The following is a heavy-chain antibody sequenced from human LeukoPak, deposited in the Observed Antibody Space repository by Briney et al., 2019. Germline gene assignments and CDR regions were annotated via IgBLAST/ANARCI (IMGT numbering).Heavy chain of an antibody. D-gene: IGHD6-13*01. V-gene: IGHV4-31*03. CDR3: ARGGIAAAVYY. Sequence: SETLSLTCTVSGGSISSGGYYWSWIRQHPGKGLEWIGYIYYSGSTYYNPSLKSRVTISVDTSKNQFSLKLSSVTAADTAVYYCARGGIAAAVYYWGQGTLVTVSS. CDR2: IYYSGST. CDR1: GGSISSGGYY. J-gene: IGHJ4*02.